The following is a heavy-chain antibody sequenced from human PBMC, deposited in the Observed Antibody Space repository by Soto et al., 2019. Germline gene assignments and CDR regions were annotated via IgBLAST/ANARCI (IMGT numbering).Heavy chain of an antibody. D-gene: IGHD3-3*01. J-gene: IGHJ5*02. CDR1: GGSISSGDYY. Sequence: LSLTCTVSGGSISSGDYYWSWIRQPPGKGLEWIGYIYYSGSTYYNPSLKSRVTISVDTSKNQFSLKLSSVTAADTAVYYCARSYYDFWSGYYTPPGWFDPWGQGTLVTVSS. CDR2: IYYSGST. CDR3: ARSYYDFWSGYYTPPGWFDP. V-gene: IGHV4-30-4*01.